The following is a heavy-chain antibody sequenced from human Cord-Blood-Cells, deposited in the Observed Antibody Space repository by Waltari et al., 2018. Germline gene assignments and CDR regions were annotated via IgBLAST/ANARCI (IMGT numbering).Heavy chain of an antibody. D-gene: IGHD2-21*02. CDR1: GYNFTSYW. CDR2: IYPGDSDT. CDR3: ARRGGDAYWYFDL. J-gene: IGHJ2*01. V-gene: IGHV5-51*03. Sequence: EVQLVQSGAEVNKPGESLTISCKGSGYNFTSYWIGRVRQRPGKGLEWMGIIYPGDSDTRYSPSFQGQVTISADKSISTAYLQWSSLKASDTAMYYCARRGGDAYWYFDLWGRGTLVTVSS.